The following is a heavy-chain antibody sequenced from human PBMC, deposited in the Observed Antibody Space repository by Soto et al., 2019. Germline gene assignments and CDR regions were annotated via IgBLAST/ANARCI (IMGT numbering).Heavy chain of an antibody. D-gene: IGHD2-8*01. V-gene: IGHV1-24*01. CDR1: GYTLTELS. J-gene: IGHJ4*02. CDR3: ATLGILGYCTNGVCYDY. CDR2: FDPEDGET. Sequence: ASVKVSCKVSGYTLTELSMHWVRQAPGKGLEWMGGFDPEDGETIYAQKFQGRVTMTEDTSTDTAYMELSSLRSEDTAVYYCATLGILGYCTNGVCYDYWGQGTLVTVSS.